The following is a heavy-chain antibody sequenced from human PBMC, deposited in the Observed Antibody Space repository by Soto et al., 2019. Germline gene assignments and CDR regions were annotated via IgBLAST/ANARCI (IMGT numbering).Heavy chain of an antibody. V-gene: IGHV3-7*04. CDR3: GGALNQQGLLRFLEWFPQDSYQGRAV. D-gene: IGHD3-3*01. CDR2: IKQDGSEK. J-gene: IGHJ6*02. CDR1: GFTFSSYW. Sequence: GGSLRLSCAASGFTFSSYWMSWVRQAPGKGLEWVANIKQDGSEKYYVDSVKGRFTISRDNAKNSLYLQMNSLRAEDTAVYYWGGALNQQGLLRFLEWFPQDSYQGRAVWGQGTTVPVS.